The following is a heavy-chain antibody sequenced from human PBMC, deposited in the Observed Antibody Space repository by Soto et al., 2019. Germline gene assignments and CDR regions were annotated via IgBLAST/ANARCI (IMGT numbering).Heavy chain of an antibody. J-gene: IGHJ4*02. CDR3: AKDRNMKYYDFWSGYSGPRYYLDY. CDR1: GFTFDDYA. D-gene: IGHD3-3*01. CDR2: ISWSSGSI. Sequence: SGGSLRLSCAASGFTFDDYAMHWVRQAPGKGLEWVSGISWSSGSIGYADSVKGRFTISRDNAKDSLYLQMNSLRAEDTALYYCAKDRNMKYYDFWSGYSGPRYYLDYWGQGTLVTVSS. V-gene: IGHV3-9*01.